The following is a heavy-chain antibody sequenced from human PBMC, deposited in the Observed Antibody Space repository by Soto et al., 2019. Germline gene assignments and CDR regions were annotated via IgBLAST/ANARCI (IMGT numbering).Heavy chain of an antibody. CDR3: ARDREYYDSSGLYFDY. J-gene: IGHJ4*02. V-gene: IGHV4-59*01. CDR1: GCSISDYY. Sequence: PSETLSLTCSVSGCSISDYYWSWIRQPPGKGLEWIGYTYYGWNTNYNPSLKSRVTISVDTSKNQFSLKLISVTAADTAVYYCARDREYYDSSGLYFDYWGQGPLVTVSP. D-gene: IGHD3-22*01. CDR2: TYYGWNT.